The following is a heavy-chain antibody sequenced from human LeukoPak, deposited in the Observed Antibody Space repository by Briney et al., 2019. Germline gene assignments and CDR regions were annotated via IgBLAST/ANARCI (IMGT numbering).Heavy chain of an antibody. Sequence: ASVKVSCKASGFAFNKYGFSWVRQAPGQGPEWLGWISAYNGNTNYAQKLQGRVTMTTDTSTSTAYMELRSLRSDDTAVYYCARAHGDYAWFDPWGQGTLVTVSS. V-gene: IGHV1-18*01. CDR2: ISAYNGNT. CDR3: ARAHGDYAWFDP. J-gene: IGHJ5*02. CDR1: GFAFNKYG. D-gene: IGHD4-17*01.